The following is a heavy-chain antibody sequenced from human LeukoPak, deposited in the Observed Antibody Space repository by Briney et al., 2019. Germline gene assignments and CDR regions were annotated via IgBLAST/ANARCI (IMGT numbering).Heavy chain of an antibody. Sequence: ASVKVSCKASGYTFTGYYIHWVRQAPGQGLEWMGWINPNSGGTNYAQNFQASITMTRDTSISTAYMELSRLRSDDTAVYYCATTRRYYYDSSGPDAFDLWGQGTMVAVSS. CDR2: INPNSGGT. J-gene: IGHJ3*01. CDR1: GYTFTGYY. D-gene: IGHD3-22*01. CDR3: ATTRRYYYDSSGPDAFDL. V-gene: IGHV1-2*02.